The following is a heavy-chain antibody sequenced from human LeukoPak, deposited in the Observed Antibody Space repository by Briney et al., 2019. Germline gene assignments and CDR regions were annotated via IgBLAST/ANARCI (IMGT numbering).Heavy chain of an antibody. J-gene: IGHJ3*02. CDR2: IHHRGSI. V-gene: IGHV4-38-2*01. D-gene: IGHD1-26*01. Sequence: SETLSLTCAGSDYSITSDYYWGWIRQPPGKGLEWIGSIHHRGSIYYNPSLESRVTLSLDTSNGQFSLRLSSVTAADTALYYCARHSRVIVGATCAFDIWGQGTKVTVSS. CDR3: ARHSRVIVGATCAFDI. CDR1: DYSITSDYY.